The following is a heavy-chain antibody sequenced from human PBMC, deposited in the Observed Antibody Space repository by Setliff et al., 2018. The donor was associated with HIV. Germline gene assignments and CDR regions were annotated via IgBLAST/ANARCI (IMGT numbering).Heavy chain of an antibody. CDR2: MNPKSGNT. CDR3: ARGHLDYDYWEDIVGHWFDP. J-gene: IGHJ5*02. CDR1: GYTFTNSD. D-gene: IGHD3-3*01. V-gene: IGHV1-8*01. Sequence: GASVKVSCKTSGYTFTNSDIDWVRQAPGQGLEWVGWMNPKSGNTGYAQKFQGRVTMTSNKFIGTAYMELTSLTSEDTATYYCARGHLDYDYWEDIVGHWFDPWGQGTLVTVSS.